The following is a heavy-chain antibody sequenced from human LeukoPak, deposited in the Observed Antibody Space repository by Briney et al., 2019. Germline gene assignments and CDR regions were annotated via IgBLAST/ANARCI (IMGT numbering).Heavy chain of an antibody. D-gene: IGHD3-22*01. CDR3: ARVFVFYDSSGYYFYYFDY. Sequence: ASVKVSCKASGYTFTSYGISWVRQAPGQGLEWMGWISAYNGNTNYAQKLQGRVTMTTDTSTSTAYMELRSLRSDDTAVYYCARVFVFYDSSGYYFYYFDYWGQGTLVTVSS. CDR1: GYTFTSYG. J-gene: IGHJ4*02. CDR2: ISAYNGNT. V-gene: IGHV1-18*01.